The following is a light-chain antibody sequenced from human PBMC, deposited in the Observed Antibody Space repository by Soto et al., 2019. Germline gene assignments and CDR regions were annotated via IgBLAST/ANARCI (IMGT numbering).Light chain of an antibody. CDR2: GAS. CDR3: QQYGSSPRT. CDR1: QSVSSSY. V-gene: IGKV3-20*01. Sequence: DIVSTQSPGTVSSSPGERATLSCRASQSVSSSYLAWYQQKPGQAPRLLIYGASSRATGIPDRFSGSGSGTDFTLTISRLEPEDFAVYYCQQYGSSPRTFGQGTKVDIK. J-gene: IGKJ1*01.